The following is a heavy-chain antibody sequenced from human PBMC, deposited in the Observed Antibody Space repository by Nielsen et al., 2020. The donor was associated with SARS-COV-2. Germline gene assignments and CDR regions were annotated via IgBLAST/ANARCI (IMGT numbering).Heavy chain of an antibody. J-gene: IGHJ3*02. V-gene: IGHV3-30-3*01. Sequence: GGSLRLSCAASGFPFSSFAMHWVRQAPGKGLAWVAVISFDGSDEYSADSVKGRFTISRDNAKNTLYLQMTSLRAEDTAVYYCAREDSWELLRTYDALDIWGQGTMVSVSS. D-gene: IGHD1-26*01. CDR2: ISFDGSDE. CDR3: AREDSWELLRTYDALDI. CDR1: GFPFSSFA.